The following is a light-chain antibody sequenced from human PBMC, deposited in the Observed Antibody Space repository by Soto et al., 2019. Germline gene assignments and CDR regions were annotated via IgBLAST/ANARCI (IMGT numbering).Light chain of an antibody. Sequence: QSVLTQPPSASGTPGQRVTISCSGSSSNIGSKTVNWYQQLPGTAPKLLIYSNKQRPSGVPDRSSGSKSGTSASLAISGLQSEDEADYYCAAWDDSLNGVVFGRGTKLTVL. CDR2: SNK. CDR1: SSNIGSKT. CDR3: AAWDDSLNGVV. V-gene: IGLV1-44*01. J-gene: IGLJ2*01.